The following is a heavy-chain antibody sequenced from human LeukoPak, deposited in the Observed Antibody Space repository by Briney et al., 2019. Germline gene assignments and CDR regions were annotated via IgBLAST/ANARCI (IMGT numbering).Heavy chain of an antibody. CDR1: GASISSDY. J-gene: IGHJ4*02. CDR3: ARGGQRMFDY. Sequence: ETLSLTCTVSGASISSDYWSWIRQPPGKGLEWVANIKQDGGGKYYLNSVKGRFTISRDNAKNSLFLQMSSLKAEDTAVYYCARGGQRMFDYWGQGTLVTVSS. V-gene: IGHV3-7*01. CDR2: IKQDGGGK.